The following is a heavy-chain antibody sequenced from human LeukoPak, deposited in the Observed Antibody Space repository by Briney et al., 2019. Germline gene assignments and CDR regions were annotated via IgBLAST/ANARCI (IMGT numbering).Heavy chain of an antibody. CDR2: IKEDGSEK. Sequence: GGSLRLSCAVSGFSFSKYWMNWVRQAPGKGLEWVANIKEDGSEKNYVDSVKGRFTIFRDNAKNSLYLQMNSLRAEDTALYHCARNNGMDVWGQGTTVIVSS. V-gene: IGHV3-7*03. CDR3: ARNNGMDV. J-gene: IGHJ6*02. CDR1: GFSFSKYW.